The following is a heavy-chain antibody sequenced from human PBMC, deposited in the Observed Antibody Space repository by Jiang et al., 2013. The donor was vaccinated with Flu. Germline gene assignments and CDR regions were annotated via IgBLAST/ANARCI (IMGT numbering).Heavy chain of an antibody. CDR1: VGSISSSSYY. CDR3: AGEEYSSSY. CDR2: IYYSGST. J-gene: IGHJ1*01. Sequence: GLVKPSRTLVPPPALSLVGSISSSSYYWGWIRQSPGKGLEWIGSIYYSGSTYYNPSLKSRVTISVDTSKNQFSLKLSSVTAADTAVYYCAGEEYSSSYWGQGTLVTVSS. D-gene: IGHD6-6*01. V-gene: IGHV4-39*02.